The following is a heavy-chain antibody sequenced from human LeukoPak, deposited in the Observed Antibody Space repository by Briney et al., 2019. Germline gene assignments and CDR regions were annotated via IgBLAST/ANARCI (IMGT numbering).Heavy chain of an antibody. CDR2: ISYDGSNK. CDR1: GFTFSSYA. Sequence: GGSLRLSCAASGFTFSSYAMHWVRQAPGKGLEWVAVISYDGSNKYYADSVKGRFTISRDNSKNTLYLQMNSLRAEDTAVYYCARDHRNCGGGSCYIPYYFDYWGQGTLVTVSS. J-gene: IGHJ4*02. V-gene: IGHV3-30-3*01. CDR3: ARDHRNCGGGSCYIPYYFDY. D-gene: IGHD2-15*01.